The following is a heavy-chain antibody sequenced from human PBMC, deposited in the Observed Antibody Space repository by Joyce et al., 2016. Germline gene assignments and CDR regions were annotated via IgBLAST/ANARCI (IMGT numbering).Heavy chain of an antibody. CDR2: IYLGGST. D-gene: IGHD5-12*01. CDR1: GGSISSAHG. J-gene: IGHJ5*01. Sequence: QVQLQESGPGLVKPSGTLSLTCAVSGGSISSAHGWSRVRQPPGKGLGWIGEIYLGGSTTYNPSLKSRVTISVDKSKNQLSLKMNSVTAADTAVYYCARNGAYSQDSWGQGTLVTVSS. V-gene: IGHV4-4*02. CDR3: ARNGAYSQDS.